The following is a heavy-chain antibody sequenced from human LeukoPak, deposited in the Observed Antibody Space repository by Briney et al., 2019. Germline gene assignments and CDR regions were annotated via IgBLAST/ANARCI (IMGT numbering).Heavy chain of an antibody. Sequence: GGSLRLSCEASGFTFMTYWMSWVRQAPGKGLEWVANINKDGSEKYYVGSVRGRFTISRDNAKISLSLPSVYLQMNSLRAEDTAVYYCVRGFDGYYGFDIWGQGTMVTVSS. CDR2: INKDGSEK. J-gene: IGHJ3*02. CDR1: GFTFMTYW. V-gene: IGHV3-7*03. D-gene: IGHD5-24*01. CDR3: VRGFDGYYGFDI.